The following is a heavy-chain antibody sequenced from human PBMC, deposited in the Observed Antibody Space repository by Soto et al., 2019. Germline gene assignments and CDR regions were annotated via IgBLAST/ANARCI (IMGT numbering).Heavy chain of an antibody. CDR2: IYHTGTT. Sequence: HVQLQESGPGLVKPSQTLSLTCTVSGDPLSLGGYYWTWIRQHPGKGLEWIGYIYHTGTTYYNPSLKSRVGMSLDMVKNECSLNLASVTAADTAVYYCARDGSSTANWLDPWGQGTRVTVSS. CDR1: GDPLSLGGYY. CDR3: ARDGSSTANWLDP. J-gene: IGHJ5*02. D-gene: IGHD2-2*01. V-gene: IGHV4-31*03.